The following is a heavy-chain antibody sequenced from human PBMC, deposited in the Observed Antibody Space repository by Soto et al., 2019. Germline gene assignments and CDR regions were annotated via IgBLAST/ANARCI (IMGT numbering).Heavy chain of an antibody. CDR2: IYPGDSDT. Sequence: GESLKISCKGSGCSFTSYWIGWVRQMPGKGLEWMGIIYPGDSDTRYSPSFQGQVTISADKSISTAYLQWSSLKASDTAMYYCARNYDILTGYPYYFDYWGQGTLVTVSS. CDR3: ARNYDILTGYPYYFDY. D-gene: IGHD3-9*01. V-gene: IGHV5-51*01. CDR1: GCSFTSYW. J-gene: IGHJ4*02.